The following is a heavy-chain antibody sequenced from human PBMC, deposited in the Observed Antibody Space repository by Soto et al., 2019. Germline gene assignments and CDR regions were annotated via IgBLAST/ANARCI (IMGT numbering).Heavy chain of an antibody. V-gene: IGHV4-34*01. Sequence: KSSETLSLTCAVHGDSFSGYFWTWIRQPPGKGLEWIAEITEGGTTNYSPSLKSRVSIAVDSSKRQFSLTLSSVTAADTAMYYCARGADAMLSPNLDYWSQGSLVTVSS. CDR2: ITEGGTT. CDR1: GDSFSGYF. J-gene: IGHJ4*02. CDR3: ARGADAMLSPNLDY. D-gene: IGHD2-8*01.